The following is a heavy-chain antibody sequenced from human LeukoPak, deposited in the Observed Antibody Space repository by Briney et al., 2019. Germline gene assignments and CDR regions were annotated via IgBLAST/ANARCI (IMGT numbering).Heavy chain of an antibody. CDR1: VYTLTFYY. CDR3: ARDRVGSGWPRPYYFEV. D-gene: IGHD6-19*01. Sequence: ASVTVSCKSSVYTLTFYYLHWVRQAPGQGLEWMGWINPNTGATHSAQKFQGRITMTRDSSISTAYMDLSRLRSDDTAVYYCARDRVGSGWPRPYYFEVWGQGTLVTVSS. J-gene: IGHJ4*02. V-gene: IGHV1-2*02. CDR2: INPNTGAT.